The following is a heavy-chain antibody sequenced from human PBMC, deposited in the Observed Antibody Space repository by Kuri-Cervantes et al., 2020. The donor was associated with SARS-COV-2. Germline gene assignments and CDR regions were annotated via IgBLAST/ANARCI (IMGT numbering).Heavy chain of an antibody. CDR2: ISPKSGGT. D-gene: IGHD4-23*01. Sequence: ASVKVSCKTSGYTFSGYYIHWVRQAPGQGLEWMGWISPKSGGTNNAQKFRGRATLTRDTSISTAYMELDRLTSDDTAVYYCARRGSRYYRGNFFDSWGQGTLVTVSS. CDR1: GYTFSGYY. CDR3: ARRGSRYYRGNFFDS. V-gene: IGHV1-2*02. J-gene: IGHJ4*02.